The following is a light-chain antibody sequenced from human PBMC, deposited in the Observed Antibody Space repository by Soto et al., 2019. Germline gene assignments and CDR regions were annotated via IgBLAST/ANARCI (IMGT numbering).Light chain of an antibody. CDR1: SSDVGSYDL. V-gene: IGLV2-23*02. CDR3: CSYAGSYTHVV. Sequence: QSALTQPASVSGSPGQSITISCAGTSSDVGSYDLVSWYQQHPGKAPKLMIYGVNKRPSGVSNRFSGSKSGNTASLTISVLQAEDEPDYHCCSYAGSYTHVVFGGGTKVTVL. J-gene: IGLJ2*01. CDR2: GVN.